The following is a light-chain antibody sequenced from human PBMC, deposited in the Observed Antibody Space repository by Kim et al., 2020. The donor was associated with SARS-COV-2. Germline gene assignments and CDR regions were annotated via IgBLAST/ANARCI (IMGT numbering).Light chain of an antibody. CDR3: KSRDTSGYLLV. Sequence: SSELTQDPAVSVALGQTVRITCQGDSLRSYYASWYQQKPGQAPVLVMYAKNNRPSGIPDRFSGSSSGNTASLTITGAQAEDEAAHYCKSRDTSGYLLVFG. V-gene: IGLV3-19*01. CDR1: SLRSYY. CDR2: AKN. J-gene: IGLJ2*01.